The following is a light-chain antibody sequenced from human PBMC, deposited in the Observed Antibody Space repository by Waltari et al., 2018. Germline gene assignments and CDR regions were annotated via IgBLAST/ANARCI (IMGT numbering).Light chain of an antibody. Sequence: NFMLTQPHSVSESPGKTVTISCTGSRGRLASKYVQWYQQRPGRAPTTVIYADNQRPSGVPDRFSGSIDSSSNSASLTISGLKTEDEADYYCQSYDSSLWVFGGGTKLTVL. CDR2: ADN. CDR3: QSYDSSLWV. V-gene: IGLV6-57*02. J-gene: IGLJ3*02. CDR1: RGRLASKY.